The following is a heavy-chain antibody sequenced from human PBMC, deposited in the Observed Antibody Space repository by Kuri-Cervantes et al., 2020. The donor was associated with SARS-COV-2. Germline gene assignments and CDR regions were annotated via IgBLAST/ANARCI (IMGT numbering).Heavy chain of an antibody. D-gene: IGHD6-6*01. CDR3: ARDEYSSSGGWFDP. J-gene: IGHJ5*02. V-gene: IGHV4-61*09. Sequence: SQTLSLTCAVSGVPVTGGTYPWAWIRQPAGKGLEWIGHLDTSGGTTYNPSLKSRVTMSVDTSKNQFSLKLSSVTAADTAVYYCARDEYSSSGGWFDPWGQGTLVTVSS. CDR2: LDTSGGT. CDR1: GVPVTGGTYP.